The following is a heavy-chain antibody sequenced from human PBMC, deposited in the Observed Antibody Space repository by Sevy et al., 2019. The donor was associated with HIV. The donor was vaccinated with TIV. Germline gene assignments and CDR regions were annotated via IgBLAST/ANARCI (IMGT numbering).Heavy chain of an antibody. CDR3: AKGFILMVYDDYFDY. Sequence: GGSLRLSCAASGFTFSSYGMNWVRQAPGKGLEWVAVISNDGSNNYYADSVKGRFTISRDNSKNTLYLQMNSRRAEYTAVYYCAKGFILMVYDDYFDYWGQGTLVTVSS. CDR2: ISNDGSNN. V-gene: IGHV3-30*18. CDR1: GFTFSSYG. D-gene: IGHD2-8*01. J-gene: IGHJ4*02.